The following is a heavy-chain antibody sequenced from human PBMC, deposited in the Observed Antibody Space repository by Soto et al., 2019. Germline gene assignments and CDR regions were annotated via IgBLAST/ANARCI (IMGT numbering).Heavy chain of an antibody. V-gene: IGHV4-38-2*01. CDR3: ASSQKGYNWNYFDH. J-gene: IGHJ4*02. CDR1: GYSIASGYY. Sequence: SETLSLTCAVSGYSIASGYYWAWIRQSPGKGLEWIGSIYHAGFTSYNPSLESRVSVSVDTSKNQFSLKVSAVTAADTAVYYCASSQKGYNWNYFDHWGQGALVTVSS. CDR2: IYHAGFT. D-gene: IGHD1-20*01.